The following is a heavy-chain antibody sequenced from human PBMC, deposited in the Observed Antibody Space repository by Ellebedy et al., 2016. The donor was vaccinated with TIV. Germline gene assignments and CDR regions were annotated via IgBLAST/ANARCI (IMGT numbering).Heavy chain of an antibody. CDR1: GFTFYRNA. J-gene: IGHJ4*02. V-gene: IGHV3-30-3*02. CDR2: ISSDGNNK. Sequence: GESLKISCAASGFTFYRNAMHWVRRAPGKGLEWLAVISSDGNNKFYADSVKGRFTVSRDNSKNAVYLQRNSLRAEDTAVYYCAKTGGYIYGLPDFWGQGTLVTVSS. D-gene: IGHD5-18*01. CDR3: AKTGGYIYGLPDF.